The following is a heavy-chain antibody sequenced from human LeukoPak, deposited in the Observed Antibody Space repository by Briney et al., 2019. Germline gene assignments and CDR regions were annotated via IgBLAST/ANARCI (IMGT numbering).Heavy chain of an antibody. D-gene: IGHD2-15*01. V-gene: IGHV1-2*02. CDR3: ARGMAAPRGYRAFDI. CDR1: GYTFTIYY. Sequence: ASVKVSFKASGYTFTIYYMHWVRQAPGQGLEWMGWINPNSGGTNYAQKFQGRVTMTRDTSISTAYMELSRLRSDDTAVYYCARGMAAPRGYRAFDIWGQGTMVTVSS. J-gene: IGHJ3*02. CDR2: INPNSGGT.